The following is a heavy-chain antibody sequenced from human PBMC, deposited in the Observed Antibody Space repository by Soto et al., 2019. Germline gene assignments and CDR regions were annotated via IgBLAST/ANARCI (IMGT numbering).Heavy chain of an antibody. CDR1: GFTFSSYS. V-gene: IGHV3-21*01. J-gene: IGHJ4*02. Sequence: GGSLRLSCAASGFTFSSYSMNWVRQAPGKGLEWVSSISSSSSYIYYADSVKGRFTISRDNPKNSLYLQMNSLRAEDTAVYYCASRPPEGYCGSTSCYRPFDYWGQGTLVTVSS. CDR3: ASRPPEGYCGSTSCYRPFDY. CDR2: ISSSSSYI. D-gene: IGHD2-2*01.